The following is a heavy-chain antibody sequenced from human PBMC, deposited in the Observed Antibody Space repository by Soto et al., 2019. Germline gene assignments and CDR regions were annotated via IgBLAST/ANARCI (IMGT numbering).Heavy chain of an antibody. Sequence: QVQLVQSGAEVKKPGASVKVSCTAGGYSFTSYAMHLVRQAPEQRLYWMGWLNAGNGNTKYSQKFQGRVTITRDTSASPAYMELSSLRSEDTAVYYCARVGGGTYYYYSDMDVWGQVTKVTVSS. D-gene: IGHD1-26*01. CDR2: LNAGNGNT. CDR3: ARVGGGTYYYYSDMDV. CDR1: GYSFTSYA. V-gene: IGHV1-3*01. J-gene: IGHJ6*02.